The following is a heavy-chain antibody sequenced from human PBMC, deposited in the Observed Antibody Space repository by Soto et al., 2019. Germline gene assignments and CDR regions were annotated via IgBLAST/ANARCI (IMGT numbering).Heavy chain of an antibody. CDR1: GYTFTSYY. Sequence: ASVKVSCKASGYTFTSYYMHWVRQAPGQGLEWMGIINPSGGSTSYAQKFQGRVTMTRDTSTSTVYMELSSLRSEDTAVYYCARLTFTRLRHKVFDYRGQGTLVTVSS. CDR3: ARLTFTRLRHKVFDY. D-gene: IGHD4-17*01. J-gene: IGHJ4*02. CDR2: INPSGGST. V-gene: IGHV1-46*01.